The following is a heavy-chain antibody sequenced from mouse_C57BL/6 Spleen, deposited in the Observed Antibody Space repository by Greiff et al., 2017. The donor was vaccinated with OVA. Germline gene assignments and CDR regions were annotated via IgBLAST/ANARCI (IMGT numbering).Heavy chain of an antibody. CDR3: ARGGDSSGQDAMDY. V-gene: IGHV1-69*01. D-gene: IGHD3-2*02. CDR1: GYTFTSYW. J-gene: IGHJ4*01. Sequence: VQLQQPGAELVMPGASVKLSCKASGYTFTSYWMHWVKQRPGQGLEWIGEIDPSDSYTNYNQKFKGKSTLTVDKSSSTAYMQLSSLTSEDSAVYYCARGGDSSGQDAMDYWGQGTSVTVSS. CDR2: IDPSDSYT.